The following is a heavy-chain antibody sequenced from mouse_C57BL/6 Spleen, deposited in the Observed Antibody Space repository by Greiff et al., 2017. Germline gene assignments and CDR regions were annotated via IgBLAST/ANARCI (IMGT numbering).Heavy chain of an antibody. CDR1: GYTFTSYW. D-gene: IGHD1-1*01. CDR2: IYPGSGST. CDR3: ARSVVDSGYNYEMDY. Sequence: VQLQQPGAELVKPGASVKMSCKASGYTFTSYWITWVKQRPGQGLEWIGDIYPGSGSTNYNEKFKGKATLTVDTSASTAYMQLSSLTTEDSAVYYCARSVVDSGYNYEMDYWGQGTSVTVSS. J-gene: IGHJ4*01. V-gene: IGHV1-55*01.